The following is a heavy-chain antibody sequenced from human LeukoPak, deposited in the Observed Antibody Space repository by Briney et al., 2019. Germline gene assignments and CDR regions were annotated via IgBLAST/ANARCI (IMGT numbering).Heavy chain of an antibody. D-gene: IGHD2-15*01. CDR1: GFPFNTYV. CDR2: INGGGSNT. Sequence: GGSLRLSCAASGFPFNTYVMSWVRQAPGKGLEWVSAINGGGSNTYYADSVKGRFTISRDNSKNMVYLQMNNLRADDTAVYYCAGCSGGSCYSRGKYGVDVWGQGTTVIVSS. V-gene: IGHV3-23*01. CDR3: AGCSGGSCYSRGKYGVDV. J-gene: IGHJ6*02.